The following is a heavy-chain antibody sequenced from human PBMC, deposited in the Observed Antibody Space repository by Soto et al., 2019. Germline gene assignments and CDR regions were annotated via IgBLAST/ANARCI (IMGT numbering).Heavy chain of an antibody. CDR2: ISGSGGST. D-gene: IGHD3-10*01. V-gene: IGHV3-23*01. Sequence: HPGGSLRLSCAASGFTFSSYAMSWVRQAPGKGLEWVSAISGSGGSTYYADSVKGRFTISRDNSKNTLYLQMNSLRAEDTAVYYCALLWFGELMAYYYGMDVWGQGTTVTVSS. J-gene: IGHJ6*02. CDR1: GFTFSSYA. CDR3: ALLWFGELMAYYYGMDV.